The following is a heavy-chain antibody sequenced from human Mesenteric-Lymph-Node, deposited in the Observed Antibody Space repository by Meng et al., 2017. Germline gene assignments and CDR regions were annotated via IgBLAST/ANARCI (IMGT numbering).Heavy chain of an antibody. CDR1: GYSISSSNW. D-gene: IGHD2-8*01. CDR2: INHSGST. CDR3: ARDARPNWFDP. Sequence: QVQRQESGPGLVQPSATLSLTCSVSGYSISSSNWWGWIRQPPGKGLEWIGEINHSGSTNYNPSLKSRVTISVDKSKNQFSLRLSSVTAADTAVYYCARDARPNWFDPWGQGTLVTVSS. J-gene: IGHJ5*02. V-gene: IGHV4-28*03.